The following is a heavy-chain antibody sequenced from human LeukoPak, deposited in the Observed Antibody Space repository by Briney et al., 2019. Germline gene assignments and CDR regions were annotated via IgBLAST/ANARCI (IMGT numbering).Heavy chain of an antibody. CDR3: ARALSQGGIVVVYYFDY. V-gene: IGHV4-39*07. CDR1: GGSISSSSYY. CDR2: IYYSGST. J-gene: IGHJ4*02. Sequence: NPSETLSLTCTVSGGSISSSSYYWGWIRQPPGKGLEWIGSIYYSGSTYYNPSLKSRVTISVDTSKNQFSLKLSSVTAADTAVYYCARALSQGGIVVVYYFDYWGQGTLVTVSS. D-gene: IGHD3-22*01.